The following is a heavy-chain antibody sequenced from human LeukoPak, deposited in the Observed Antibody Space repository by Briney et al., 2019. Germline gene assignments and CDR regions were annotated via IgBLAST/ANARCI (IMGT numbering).Heavy chain of an antibody. V-gene: IGHV3-53*04. Sequence: GGSLRLSCAASGFTVSSNYMSWVRQAPGKGLEWVSVIYSGGSTYYADSVKGRFTISRHNSKNTLYLQMNSLRAEDTAVYYCARYGDYGSDAFDVWGQGTMVTVSS. D-gene: IGHD4-17*01. CDR1: GFTVSSNY. J-gene: IGHJ3*01. CDR2: IYSGGST. CDR3: ARYGDYGSDAFDV.